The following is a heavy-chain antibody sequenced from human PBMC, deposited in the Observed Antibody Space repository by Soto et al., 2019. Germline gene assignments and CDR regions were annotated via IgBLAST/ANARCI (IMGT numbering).Heavy chain of an antibody. J-gene: IGHJ6*02. V-gene: IGHV4-59*01. CDR1: GGSISSYY. CDR2: TFYSGST. Sequence: KPSETLSLTCTVSGGSISSYYWSWIRQPPGKGLEWIGYTFYSGSTKYNPSLKSRATISVDRSKTHFSLNLSSVTAADTAVYYCARDKGRYDSGMDVWGQGTTVTVSS. D-gene: IGHD3-9*01. CDR3: ARDKGRYDSGMDV.